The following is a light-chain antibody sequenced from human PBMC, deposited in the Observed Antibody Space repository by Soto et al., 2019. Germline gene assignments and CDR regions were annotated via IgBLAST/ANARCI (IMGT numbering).Light chain of an antibody. CDR2: GAS. CDR1: QSVGSN. J-gene: IGKJ2*01. Sequence: EIVMTQSPATLSVSPGERATLSCRASQSVGSNLAWYQQKPGQAPRPLIYGASTRTIGIPPRFSGSGSGTEFTLTISRLQSEDFAVYYCQQYNNWPYTFGQGTKLEIK. CDR3: QQYNNWPYT. V-gene: IGKV3-15*01.